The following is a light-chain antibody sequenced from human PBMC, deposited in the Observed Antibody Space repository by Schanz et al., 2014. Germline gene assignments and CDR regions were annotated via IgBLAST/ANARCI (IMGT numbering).Light chain of an antibody. CDR2: DVS. V-gene: IGLV2-23*02. CDR1: SSDVGSYSL. Sequence: QSALTQPASVSGSPGQSITISCNGTSSDVGSYSLVSWYQQHPGKAPKLMIYDVSNRPSGVPDRFSGSKSGNTASLTISGLQAEDEADYCCSSYAGNNNLVFGGGTKLTVL. J-gene: IGLJ3*02. CDR3: SSYAGNNNLV.